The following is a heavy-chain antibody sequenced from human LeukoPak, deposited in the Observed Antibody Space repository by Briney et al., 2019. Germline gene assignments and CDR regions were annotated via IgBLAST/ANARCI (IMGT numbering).Heavy chain of an antibody. CDR1: GYTFTGYY. CDR3: ARERTMVGGADI. V-gene: IGHV1-2*02. Sequence: ASVKVSCKASGYTFTGYYMHWVRQAPGQGLEWMGWINPNSGGTNYAQKFQGRVTMTRDTSISTAYMELSRLRSDDTAVYYCARERTMVGGADIWGQGTKVTVSS. D-gene: IGHD2-21*01. J-gene: IGHJ3*02. CDR2: INPNSGGT.